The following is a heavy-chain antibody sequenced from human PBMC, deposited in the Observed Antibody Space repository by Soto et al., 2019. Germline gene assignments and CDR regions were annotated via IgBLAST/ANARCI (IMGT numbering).Heavy chain of an antibody. CDR2: IYYSGYT. CDR1: SGSLSSSTYY. V-gene: IGHV4-39*01. CDR3: ARGGGSSSWSDYYYYGMDV. J-gene: IGHJ6*02. Sequence: SETLSLTCSVSSGSLSSSTYYWSWIRQPPGRGPEWIGSIYYSGYTYYNPSLKSRVTISVDTSKNQFPLKLSSVTAADTAVYYCARGGGSSSWSDYYYYGMDVWGQGTTVTVSS. D-gene: IGHD6-13*01.